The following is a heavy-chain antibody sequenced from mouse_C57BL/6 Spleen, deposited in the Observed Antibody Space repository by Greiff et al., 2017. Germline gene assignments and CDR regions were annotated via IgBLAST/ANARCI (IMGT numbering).Heavy chain of an antibody. CDR1: GYTFTSYW. V-gene: IGHV1-5*01. CDR2: IYPGNSDT. CDR3: ARGPGRFDY. J-gene: IGHJ2*01. Sequence: EVKVVESGTVLARPGASVKMSCKTSGYTFTSYWMHWVKQRPGQGLEWIGAIYPGNSDTNYNGKFKGKATLTADKSSSTAYMQLSSLTSEDSAVYFCARGPGRFDYWGQGTTLTVSS.